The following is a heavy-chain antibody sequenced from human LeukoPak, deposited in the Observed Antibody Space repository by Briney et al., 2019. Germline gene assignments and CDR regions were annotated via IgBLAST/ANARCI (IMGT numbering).Heavy chain of an antibody. J-gene: IGHJ4*02. CDR1: GGTFSSYA. D-gene: IGHD6-19*01. CDR2: IIPIFGTA. Sequence: GASVKVSCKASGGTFSSYAISWVRQAPGQGLEWMGGIIPIFGTANYAQKFQGRVAITADKSTSTAYMELSSLRSEDTAVYYCAREGRSGWTDYWGQGTLVTVSS. V-gene: IGHV1-69*06. CDR3: AREGRSGWTDY.